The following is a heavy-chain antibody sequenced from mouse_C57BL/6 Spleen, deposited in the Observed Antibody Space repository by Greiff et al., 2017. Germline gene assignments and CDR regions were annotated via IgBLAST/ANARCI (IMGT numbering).Heavy chain of an antibody. CDR2: SRNKANDYTT. D-gene: IGHD2-4*01. CDR1: GFTFSDFY. J-gene: IGHJ1*03. CDR3: ASDAGYYDDDGYFDV. Sequence: EVKLMESGGGLVQSGRSLRLSCATSGFTFSDFYMEWVRQAPGKGLEWIAASRNKANDYTTEYSASVKGRFIVSRDTSQSILYLQMNALRAEDTAIYYCASDAGYYDDDGYFDVWGTGTTVTVSS. V-gene: IGHV7-1*01.